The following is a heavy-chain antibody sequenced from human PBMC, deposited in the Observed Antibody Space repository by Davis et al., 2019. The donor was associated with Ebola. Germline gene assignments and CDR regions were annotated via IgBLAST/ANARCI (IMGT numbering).Heavy chain of an antibody. J-gene: IGHJ4*02. V-gene: IGHV1-2*02. CDR3: ARKGPIAAAGTGPDY. Sequence: ASVKVSCKASGYTFTGYYMHWVRQAPGQGLEWMGWINPNSGGTNYAQKFQGRVTMTRDTSISTAYMELSRLRSDDTAVYYCARKGPIAAAGTGPDYWGQGTLVTVSS. CDR1: GYTFTGYY. CDR2: INPNSGGT. D-gene: IGHD6-13*01.